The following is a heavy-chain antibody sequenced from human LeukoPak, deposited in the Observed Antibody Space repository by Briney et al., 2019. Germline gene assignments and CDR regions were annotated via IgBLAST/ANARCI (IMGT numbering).Heavy chain of an antibody. CDR1: GYTFTSYG. Sequence: ASVKVSCKASGYTFTSYGIIWVRQAPGQGLEWMGWISAYNGNTNYAQKLQGRVTMTTDTSTSTAYMELRSLRSDDTAVYYCAIGPASQYSSSSFFDYWGQGTLVSVSS. CDR3: AIGPASQYSSSSFFDY. CDR2: ISAYNGNT. J-gene: IGHJ4*02. D-gene: IGHD6-6*01. V-gene: IGHV1-18*01.